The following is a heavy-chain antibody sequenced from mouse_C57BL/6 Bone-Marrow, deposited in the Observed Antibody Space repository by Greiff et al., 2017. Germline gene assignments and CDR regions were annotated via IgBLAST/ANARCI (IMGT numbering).Heavy chain of an antibody. CDR2: IDPENGDT. Sequence: VQLKQSGAELVRPGASVKLSCTASGFNIKDDYMHWVKQRPEQGLEWIGRIDPENGDTEYASKFQGKATITVATSSNTAYLQLSSLTSEDTAVYYCTRIAYWGQGTLVTVSA. CDR3: TRIAY. CDR1: GFNIKDDY. V-gene: IGHV14-4*01. J-gene: IGHJ3*01.